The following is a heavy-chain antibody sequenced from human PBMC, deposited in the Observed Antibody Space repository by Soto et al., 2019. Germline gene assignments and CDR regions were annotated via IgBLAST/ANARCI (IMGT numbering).Heavy chain of an antibody. V-gene: IGHV4-39*01. D-gene: IGHD6-19*01. CDR2: IYYSGST. Sequence: SETLSLTCTVSGGSISSSSYSWGWIRQPPGKGLEWIGSIYYSGSTYYNPALKSRVTISVDTSKNQFSLKLSSVTAADTAVYYCARHVRVIAVAGAFDYWGQGTMVTVSS. CDR3: ARHVRVIAVAGAFDY. J-gene: IGHJ4*02. CDR1: GGSISSSSYS.